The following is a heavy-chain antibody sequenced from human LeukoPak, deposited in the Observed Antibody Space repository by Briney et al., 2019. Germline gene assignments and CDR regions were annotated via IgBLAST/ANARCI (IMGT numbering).Heavy chain of an antibody. CDR2: INHSGST. Sequence: PSETLSLTCAVYSGSFSGYYWSWIRQPPGKGLEWIGEINHSGSTNYNPSLKSRVTISVDTSKNQFSLKLSSVTAADTAVYYCARAVGDSSGYYYVDYWGQGTLVTVSS. CDR1: SGSFSGYY. D-gene: IGHD3-22*01. V-gene: IGHV4-34*01. J-gene: IGHJ4*02. CDR3: ARAVGDSSGYYYVDY.